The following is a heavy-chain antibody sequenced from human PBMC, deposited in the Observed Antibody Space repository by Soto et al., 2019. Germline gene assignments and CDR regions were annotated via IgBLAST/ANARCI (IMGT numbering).Heavy chain of an antibody. CDR1: GFTFRSYG. D-gene: IGHD2-21*02. CDR3: GKDTLDCSGGDCPLYYYCGMDV. CDR2: ISNDGNKK. Sequence: QVQLVESGGGVVQPGRSLRISCATSGFTFRSYGMHWVRQAPGKGLEWLAVISNDGNKKFFADSMKGRLTLSRDNARNTVYLQINSLRAEDTAVYFCGKDTLDCSGGDCPLYYYCGMDVWGQGTTVAVSS. J-gene: IGHJ6*02. V-gene: IGHV3-30*18.